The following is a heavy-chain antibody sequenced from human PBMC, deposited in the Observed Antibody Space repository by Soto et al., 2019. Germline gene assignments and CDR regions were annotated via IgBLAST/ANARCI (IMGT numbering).Heavy chain of an antibody. V-gene: IGHV3-21*01. J-gene: IGHJ4*02. CDR3: ARGLFYYDSSAYLGY. D-gene: IGHD3-22*01. CDR1: GFTFSSYG. Sequence: PGGSLRLSCAASGFTFSSYGVNWVRQAPGKGLEWVSFISSSSNYIYYIDSVKGRFTVSRDNAKNSLYLQMNSLRAEDTAVYYCARGLFYYDSSAYLGYWGQGTLVTVSS. CDR2: ISSSSNYI.